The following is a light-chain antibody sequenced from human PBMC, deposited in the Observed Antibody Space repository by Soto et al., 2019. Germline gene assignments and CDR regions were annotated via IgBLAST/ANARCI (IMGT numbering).Light chain of an antibody. Sequence: DIRMTQSPSSLSASVGDRVTITCQASQDISKFLNWYQQKPGKAPKVLIYDASNLEPGVPPRFSGTGSGTDFTFTISRLQPEDIATYYCQQYENLPFTFGPGTTVDLK. J-gene: IGKJ3*01. CDR3: QQYENLPFT. CDR2: DAS. V-gene: IGKV1-33*01. CDR1: QDISKF.